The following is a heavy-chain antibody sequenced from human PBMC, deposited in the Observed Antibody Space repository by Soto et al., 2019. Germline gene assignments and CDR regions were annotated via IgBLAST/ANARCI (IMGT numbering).Heavy chain of an antibody. J-gene: IGHJ4*02. V-gene: IGHV5-51*01. CDR1: GYSFTSYW. D-gene: IGHD4-4*01. CDR2: IYPGDSDT. CDR3: AMDTTVTSPNFDY. Sequence: GESLKISCKGSGYSFTSYWIGWVRQMPGKGLDWMGIIYPGDSDTRYSPSFQGQVTISADKSISTAYLQWSSLKASDTAMYYCAMDTTVTSPNFDYWGQGTLLTVSS.